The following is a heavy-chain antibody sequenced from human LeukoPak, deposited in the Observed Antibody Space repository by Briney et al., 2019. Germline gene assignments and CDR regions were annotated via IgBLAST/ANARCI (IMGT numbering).Heavy chain of an antibody. J-gene: IGHJ4*02. D-gene: IGHD3-22*01. Sequence: ASVKVSCKASGYTFSNYGISWVRQAPGQGLEWMGWISTYNGYTNYAQKLQGRVIMTTDTSTSTAYMELRSLRSDDTAVYYCAVDPPSRYYSDSSGYSHWGQGTLVTVSS. CDR2: ISTYNGYT. V-gene: IGHV1-18*01. CDR1: GYTFSNYG. CDR3: AVDPPSRYYSDSSGYSH.